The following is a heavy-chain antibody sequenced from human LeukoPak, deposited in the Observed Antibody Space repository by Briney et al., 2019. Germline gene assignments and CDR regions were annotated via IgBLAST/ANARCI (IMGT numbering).Heavy chain of an antibody. J-gene: IGHJ4*02. V-gene: IGHV3-33*01. CDR3: ASGRGSTSSGYSPYFDY. D-gene: IGHD3-22*01. CDR1: GFTFSSYG. Sequence: GGSLRLSCAASGFTFSSYGMHWVRQAPGKGLEWVAVIWYDGSNKYYADSVKGRFTISRDNSENTLYLQMNSLRAEDTAVYYCASGRGSTSSGYSPYFDYWGQGTLVTVPS. CDR2: IWYDGSNK.